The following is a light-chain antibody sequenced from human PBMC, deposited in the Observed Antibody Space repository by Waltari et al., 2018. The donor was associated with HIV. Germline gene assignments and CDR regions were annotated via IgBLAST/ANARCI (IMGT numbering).Light chain of an antibody. CDR1: SSTIGSNY. J-gene: IGLJ2*01. Sequence: QSVLTQPPSASGTPGQRVTISCSGSSSTIGSNYVYWYQQLPGTAPKLLIYRNNKRPSAVPDRFSGSKSGTSASLAISGLRSEDEADYYCAAWDDSLSGVVFCGGTKLTVL. CDR2: RNN. CDR3: AAWDDSLSGVV. V-gene: IGLV1-47*01.